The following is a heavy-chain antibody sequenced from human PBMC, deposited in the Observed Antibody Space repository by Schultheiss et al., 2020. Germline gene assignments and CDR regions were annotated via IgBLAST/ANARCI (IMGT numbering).Heavy chain of an antibody. CDR1: GFTFRNYG. V-gene: IGHV3-30*02. D-gene: IGHD1-26*01. Sequence: GGSLRLSCAASGFTFRNYGMHWVRQAPGKGLEWVAVIWYDGSNKYYADSVKGRFTISRDNSKNTLYLQMNSLRAEDTAVYYCAKVISGSYGLVFDYWGQGTLVTGSS. J-gene: IGHJ4*02. CDR2: IWYDGSNK. CDR3: AKVISGSYGLVFDY.